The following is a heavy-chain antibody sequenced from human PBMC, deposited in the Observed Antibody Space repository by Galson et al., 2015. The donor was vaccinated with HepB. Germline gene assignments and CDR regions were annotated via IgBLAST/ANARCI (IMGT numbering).Heavy chain of an antibody. V-gene: IGHV1-2*02. J-gene: IGHJ3*02. CDR2: IHGNSGGT. Sequence: SVKVSCKASGSTFIAQYMHWVRQAPGQGLEWMGWIHGNSGGTNFAQKFQGRVTMTRDTSISTAYMELSSLRSDDTAVYYCATGGHRSGNYFVSPFDIWGQGTMVTVSS. CDR3: ATGGHRSGNYFVSPFDI. CDR1: GSTFIAQY. D-gene: IGHD1-26*01.